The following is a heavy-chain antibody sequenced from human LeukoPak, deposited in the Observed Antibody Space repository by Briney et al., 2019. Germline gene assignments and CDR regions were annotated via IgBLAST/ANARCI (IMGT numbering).Heavy chain of an antibody. CDR3: ARQPFYYDSSGYWAFDI. Sequence: SSETLSLTCTVSGGAMNTRSYYWGWIRQPTGKGLEWIGTIYYSVTTYLNPSLKSRVTISVDTSKNQFSLKLSSVTAADTALYYCARQPFYYDSSGYWAFDIWGQGTMVTVSS. V-gene: IGHV4-39*01. CDR2: IYYSVTT. D-gene: IGHD3-22*01. CDR1: GGAMNTRSYY. J-gene: IGHJ3*02.